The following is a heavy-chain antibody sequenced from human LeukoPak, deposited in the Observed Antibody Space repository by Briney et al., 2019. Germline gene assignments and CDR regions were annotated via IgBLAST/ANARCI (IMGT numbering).Heavy chain of an antibody. CDR3: AKDQNYESSGYYGGFGY. V-gene: IGHV3-23*01. CDR1: GFSFSSHV. J-gene: IGHJ4*02. Sequence: PGGSLRLSCAASGFSFSSHVMHWVRQAPGKGLEWVSGISGSGGDTYYADSVKGRLTISRDNSKNTLNLQMNSLRAEDTALYYCAKDQNYESSGYYGGFGYWGQGTLVTVSS. CDR2: ISGSGGDT. D-gene: IGHD3-22*01.